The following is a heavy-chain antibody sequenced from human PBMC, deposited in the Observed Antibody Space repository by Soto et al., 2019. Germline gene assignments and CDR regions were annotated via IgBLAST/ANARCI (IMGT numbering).Heavy chain of an antibody. CDR2: IYTSGST. CDR1: GGSISSYY. CDR3: ARVGPYCGGDCYSPPP. V-gene: IGHV4-4*07. Sequence: SETLSLTCTVSGGSISSYYWSWIRQPAGKGLEWIGRIYTSGSTNYNPSLKSRVTISVDASENHFSLKLSSVTAADTAVYYCARVGPYCGGDCYSPPPWGQGTLVTVSS. J-gene: IGHJ5*02. D-gene: IGHD2-21*02.